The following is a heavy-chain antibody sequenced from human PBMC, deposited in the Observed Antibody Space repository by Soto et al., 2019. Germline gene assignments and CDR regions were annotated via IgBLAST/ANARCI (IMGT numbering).Heavy chain of an antibody. Sequence: GASVKVSCKASGYTFTSYAMHWVRQAPGQRLEWMGWINAGNGNTKYSQKFQGRVTITRDTSASTAYMELSSLRSEDTAVYYCARDGDDYGDYPRYFQHWGQGTLVTVPQ. D-gene: IGHD4-17*01. CDR3: ARDGDDYGDYPRYFQH. J-gene: IGHJ1*01. CDR2: INAGNGNT. CDR1: GYTFTSYA. V-gene: IGHV1-3*01.